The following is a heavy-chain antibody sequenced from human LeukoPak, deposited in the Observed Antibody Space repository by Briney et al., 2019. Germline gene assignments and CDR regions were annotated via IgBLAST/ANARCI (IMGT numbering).Heavy chain of an antibody. J-gene: IGHJ3*02. Sequence: ASVKVSCKVSGYTLTELSMHWVRQAPGKGLEWMGGFDPEDGETTYAQKFQGRVTMTEDTSTDTAYMELSSLRSEDTAVYYCATGTAMVRGVLDAFDIWGLGTLVTVSS. CDR1: GYTLTELS. D-gene: IGHD3-10*01. V-gene: IGHV1-24*01. CDR3: ATGTAMVRGVLDAFDI. CDR2: FDPEDGET.